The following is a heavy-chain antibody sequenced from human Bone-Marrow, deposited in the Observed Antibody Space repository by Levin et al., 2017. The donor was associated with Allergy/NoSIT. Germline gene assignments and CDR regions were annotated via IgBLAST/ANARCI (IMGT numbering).Heavy chain of an antibody. Sequence: QSGGSLRLSCAASGFTFDGYAMHWVRQAPGKGLEWVSGINYYGGSVGYADSVKGRFTISRDHARNSLYLEMNSLRAEDTALYYCAKDTRRNSGWYDPRLDYWGQGTLVSVSS. D-gene: IGHD6-19*01. CDR2: INYYGGSV. CDR1: GFTFDGYA. CDR3: AKDTRRNSGWYDPRLDY. J-gene: IGHJ4*02. V-gene: IGHV3-9*01.